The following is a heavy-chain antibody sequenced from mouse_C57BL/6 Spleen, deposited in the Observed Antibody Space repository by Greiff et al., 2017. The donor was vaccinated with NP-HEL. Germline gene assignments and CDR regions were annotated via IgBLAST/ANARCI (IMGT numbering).Heavy chain of an antibody. D-gene: IGHD1-1*01. CDR3: ARSTTTVVPLDY. CDR2: INPSNGGT. Sequence: QVQLQQSGTELVKPGASVKLSCKASGYTFTSYWMHWVKQRPGQGLEWIGNINPSNGGTNYNEKFKGKATLTADKSSSTAYMELRSLTSEDSAVYFCARSTTTVVPLDYWGQGTTLTVSS. V-gene: IGHV1-53*01. CDR1: GYTFTSYW. J-gene: IGHJ2*01.